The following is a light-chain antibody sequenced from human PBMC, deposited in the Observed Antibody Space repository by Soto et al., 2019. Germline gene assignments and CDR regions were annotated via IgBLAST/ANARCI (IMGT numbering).Light chain of an antibody. V-gene: IGLV1-44*01. CDR2: TNN. J-gene: IGLJ1*01. CDR1: SSNIGRKI. CDR3: AAWDDSLXGYV. Sequence: QSVLTQPPSASGTPGQRVTISCSGSSSNIGRKILNWYQQLPGTAPKHLIYTNNQRPSGGPDRFSCSKSGTSASLAISGLQSEDEADYYCAAWDDSLXGYVFGTGT.